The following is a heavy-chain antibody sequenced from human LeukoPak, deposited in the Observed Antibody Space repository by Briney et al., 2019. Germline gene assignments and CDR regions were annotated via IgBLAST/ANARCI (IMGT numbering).Heavy chain of an antibody. D-gene: IGHD1-26*01. CDR1: GDSIGRSSYY. CDR3: ARQVAIVEPTDPNWFDS. J-gene: IGHJ5*01. Sequence: SETLSLTCNVSGDSIGRSSYYWGWIRQTPEKGLEWIGSIFYSGSTYYTPSLKSRVIMSLDTSKNQFSLRLTSVTAADTAVYYCARQVAIVEPTDPNWFDSWGQETLVTVSS. CDR2: IFYSGST. V-gene: IGHV4-39*07.